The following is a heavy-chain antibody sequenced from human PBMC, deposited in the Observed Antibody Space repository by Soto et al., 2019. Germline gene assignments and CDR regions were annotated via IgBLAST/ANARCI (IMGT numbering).Heavy chain of an antibody. V-gene: IGHV1-3*01. CDR1: GSILNSYG. J-gene: IGHJ4*02. CDR2: INAGNGNT. CDR3: VRDGAVAGNINFDY. D-gene: IGHD6-19*01. Sequence: GASVKVSCKASGSILNSYGMHWVRQARGQRLEWMGWINAGNGNTKYPQKFQGRVTISRDTSANTAYMELSSLRSEDTAVYYCVRDGAVAGNINFDYWGQGTLVTVSS.